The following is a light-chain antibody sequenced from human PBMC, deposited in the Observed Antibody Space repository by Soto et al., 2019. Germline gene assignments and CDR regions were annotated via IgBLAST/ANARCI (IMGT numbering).Light chain of an antibody. J-gene: IGLJ1*01. V-gene: IGLV2-11*01. CDR3: CSYAGTTHV. CDR2: DVS. Sequence: QSALTQPPSVSGSPGQSVTISCTGTSSDIGGYNYVSWYQQLPGKAPKLMIYDVSKRPSGVPDRFSGSNSGNTASLTISGRQAEDEADSYCCSYAGTTHVFGTGTKVTVL. CDR1: SSDIGGYNY.